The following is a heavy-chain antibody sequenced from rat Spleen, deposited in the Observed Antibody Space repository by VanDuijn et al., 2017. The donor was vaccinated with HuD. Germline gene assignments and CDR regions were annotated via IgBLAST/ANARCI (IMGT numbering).Heavy chain of an antibody. J-gene: IGHJ2*01. CDR3: TRRDTTGMPFDY. Sequence: EVQLVESGGGLVQPGRSLKLSCVASGFTFNNYWMTWIRQAPGKGLEWVASITNTGGSTYYPDPVKGRFTLSRDNAKSTLYLQMNSLRSEDTATYYCTRRDTTGMPFDYWGQGVMVTVSS. D-gene: IGHD1-7*01. CDR2: ITNTGGST. CDR1: GFTFNNYW. V-gene: IGHV5-31*01.